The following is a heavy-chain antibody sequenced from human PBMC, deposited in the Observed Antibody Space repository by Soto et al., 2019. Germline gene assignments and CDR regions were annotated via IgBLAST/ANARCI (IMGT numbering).Heavy chain of an antibody. CDR3: AKDLANQNDAFDI. CDR2: ISYDGSNK. J-gene: IGHJ3*02. Sequence: GGSLRLSCAASGFTFSSYGMHWVRQAPGKGLEWVAVISYDGSNKYYADSVKGRFTISRDNSKNTLYLQMNSLRAEDTAVYYCAKDLANQNDAFDIWGQGTMVTVSS. CDR1: GFTFSSYG. V-gene: IGHV3-30*18.